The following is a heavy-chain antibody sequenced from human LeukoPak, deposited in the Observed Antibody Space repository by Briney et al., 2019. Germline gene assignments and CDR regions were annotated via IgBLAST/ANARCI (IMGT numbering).Heavy chain of an antibody. D-gene: IGHD3-10*01. Sequence: ASVKVSCKASGYTFTGYYLHRVRQAPGQGLEWMGWINPNSGGTNYAQKFQGRVTMTRDTSISTAYMELSRLRYDDTAVYYCASGGYCGSGSLGYWGQGTLVTVSS. CDR3: ASGGYCGSGSLGY. J-gene: IGHJ4*02. CDR2: INPNSGGT. V-gene: IGHV1-2*02. CDR1: GYTFTGYY.